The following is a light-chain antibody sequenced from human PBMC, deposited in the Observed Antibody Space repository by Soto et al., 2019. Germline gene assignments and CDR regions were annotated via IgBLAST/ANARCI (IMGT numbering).Light chain of an antibody. V-gene: IGLV2-14*01. J-gene: IGLJ2*01. CDR1: SSDVGSYNY. CDR2: DVS. Sequence: QSALTQPASVSGSPGQSITISCTGTSSDVGSYNYVSWYQQHPGKAPKLMIYDVSNRPSGVSNRFSGSKSGNTASLTISGLQAEDEADYYCSSYTSSSTPVVFGGGTQLTVL. CDR3: SSYTSSSTPVV.